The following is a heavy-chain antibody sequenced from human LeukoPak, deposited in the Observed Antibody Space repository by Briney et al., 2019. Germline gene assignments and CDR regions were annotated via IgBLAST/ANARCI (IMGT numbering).Heavy chain of an antibody. CDR1: GGSFSGYY. CDR2: INHSGST. V-gene: IGHV4-34*01. D-gene: IGHD2-15*01. Sequence: SETLSLTCAVYGGSFSGYYWSWIRQPPGKGLEWIGEINHSGSTNYNPSLKSRVTISVDTSKNQFSLKLSSVTAADTAVYYCARGGGGGSYNWFDPWAREPWSPSPQ. J-gene: IGHJ5*02. CDR3: ARGGGGGSYNWFDP.